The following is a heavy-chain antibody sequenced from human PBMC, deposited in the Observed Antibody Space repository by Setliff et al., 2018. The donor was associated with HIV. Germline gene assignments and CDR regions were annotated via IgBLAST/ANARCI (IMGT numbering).Heavy chain of an antibody. V-gene: IGHV3-74*01. CDR2: INTEGRTI. CDR1: GYTFSDYY. D-gene: IGHD3-9*01. CDR3: ARSKTGYYFFDY. J-gene: IGHJ4*02. Sequence: SCKASGYTFSDYYFHWVRQAPGQGPEWVSRINTEGRTITYANSAKGRFTISRDNARNTVYLQMDSLRVEDTAVYYCARSKTGYYFFDYWGQGTPVTVSS.